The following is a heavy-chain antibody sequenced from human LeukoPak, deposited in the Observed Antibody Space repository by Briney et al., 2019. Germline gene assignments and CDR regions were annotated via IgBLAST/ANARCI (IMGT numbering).Heavy chain of an antibody. CDR2: INAGNGNT. J-gene: IGHJ4*02. D-gene: IGHD6-13*01. CDR3: ARDHQAQQQLVDY. Sequence: ASVKVSCKASGYTFTSYAMHWVRQAPGQRLEWMGWINAGNGNTKYSQKFQGRVTITRDTSASTAYMELSSLRSEDTAVYYCARDHQAQQQLVDYWGQGTLVTVSS. V-gene: IGHV1-3*01. CDR1: GYTFTSYA.